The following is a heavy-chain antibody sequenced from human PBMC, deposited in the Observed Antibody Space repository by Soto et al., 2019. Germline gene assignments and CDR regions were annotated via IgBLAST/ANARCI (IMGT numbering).Heavy chain of an antibody. J-gene: IGHJ5*02. CDR2: ISYDGSNK. D-gene: IGHD1-1*01. CDR1: GFTFSSYG. V-gene: IGHV3-30*18. Sequence: LRLSCAASGFTFSSYGMHWVRQAPGKGLEWVAVISYDGSNKYYADSVKGRFTISRDNSKNTLYLQMNSLRAEDTAVYYCAKDLTELRRGWAPNWFDPWGQGTLVTVSS. CDR3: AKDLTELRRGWAPNWFDP.